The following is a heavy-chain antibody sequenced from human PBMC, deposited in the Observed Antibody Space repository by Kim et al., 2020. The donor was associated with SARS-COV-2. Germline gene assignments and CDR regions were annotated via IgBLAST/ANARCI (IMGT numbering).Heavy chain of an antibody. Sequence: SETLSLTCTVSGGSVSSGSYYWSWIRQPPGKGLEWIGYIYYSGSTNYNPSLKSRVTISVDTSKNQFSLKLSSVTAADTAMYYCARVSPLPGGAPFDYWGQGTLVTVSS. V-gene: IGHV4-61*01. CDR3: ARVSPLPGGAPFDY. D-gene: IGHD3-16*01. J-gene: IGHJ4*02. CDR2: IYYSGST. CDR1: GGSVSSGSYY.